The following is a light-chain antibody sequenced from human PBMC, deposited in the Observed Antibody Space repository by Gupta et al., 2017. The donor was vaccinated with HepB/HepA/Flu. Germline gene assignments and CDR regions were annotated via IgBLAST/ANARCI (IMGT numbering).Light chain of an antibody. CDR1: SSNIGTHY. CDR2: KSN. J-gene: IGLJ3*02. CDR3: AAWDDSVSGPV. V-gene: IGLV1-47*01. Sequence: QSVLTQPPSASGTPGQRVTISCSGRSSNIGTHYVYWYKQLPGTAPQLLIYKSNQRPSWVPDRFSGSKSATSASLAISWLRSEDEVDYYCAAWDDSVSGPVFGGGTKLTV.